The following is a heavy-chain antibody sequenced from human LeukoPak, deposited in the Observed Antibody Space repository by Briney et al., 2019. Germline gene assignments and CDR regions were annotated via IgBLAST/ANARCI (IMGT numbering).Heavy chain of an antibody. CDR1: GYTFTSYY. Sequence: WASVKVPCKASGYTFTSYYMHWVRQAPGQGLEWMGIINPSGGSTSYAQKFQGRVTMTRDTSTSTVYMELSSLRSEDTAVYYCALRTTGDFSGDAFDIWGQGTMVTVSS. CDR2: INPSGGST. J-gene: IGHJ3*02. V-gene: IGHV1-46*01. CDR3: ALRTTGDFSGDAFDI. D-gene: IGHD7-27*01.